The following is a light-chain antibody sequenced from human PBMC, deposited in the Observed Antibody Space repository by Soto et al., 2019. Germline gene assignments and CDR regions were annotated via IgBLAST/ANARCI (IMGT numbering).Light chain of an antibody. Sequence: DIVMTQTPLSLSVTPGQPASIFCKSAQSLLQGDGKTYLNWYLQKPGQPPQLLIYEVANRFSGVPERFSGSGSGTDFTLEISRVEAEDVGVYYCMQSIELPITFGGGTKVELK. CDR3: MQSIELPIT. V-gene: IGKV2D-29*01. J-gene: IGKJ4*01. CDR1: QSLLQGDGKTY. CDR2: EVA.